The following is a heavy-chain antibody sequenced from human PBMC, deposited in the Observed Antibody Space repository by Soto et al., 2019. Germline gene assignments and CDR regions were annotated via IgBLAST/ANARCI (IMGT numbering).Heavy chain of an antibody. CDR3: ARWWSGSRQGFDP. CDR1: GGSISSGDYY. CDR2: IYYSGST. D-gene: IGHD3-3*01. Sequence: QVQLQESGPGLVKPSQTLSLTCTVSGGSISSGDYYWSWIRQHPGKGLEWMGYIYYSGSTYYTPSLKSRVTISVDTSKNQFSLKLSSVTAADTAVYYCARWWSGSRQGFDPWGQGTLVTVSS. V-gene: IGHV4-31*03. J-gene: IGHJ5*02.